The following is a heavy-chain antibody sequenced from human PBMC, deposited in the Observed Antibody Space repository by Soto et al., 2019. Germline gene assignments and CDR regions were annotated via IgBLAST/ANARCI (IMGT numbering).Heavy chain of an antibody. Sequence: QVQLVQSGAEVKKPGSSVKVSCKAAGGTFSSYAISWVRQAPGQGLEWMGGVIPTLGTANYAQKFQGRVTITADESTSTAYMELSSLRSEDTAVYYCARGITFGGVIAPRKLDYWGQGTLVTVSS. CDR3: ARGITFGGVIAPRKLDY. CDR1: GGTFSSYA. J-gene: IGHJ4*02. CDR2: VIPTLGTA. D-gene: IGHD3-16*02. V-gene: IGHV1-69*01.